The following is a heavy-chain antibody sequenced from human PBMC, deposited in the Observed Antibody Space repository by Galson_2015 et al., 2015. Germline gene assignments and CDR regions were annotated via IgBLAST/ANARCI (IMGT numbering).Heavy chain of an antibody. V-gene: IGHV3-23*01. CDR1: GFTFSIYA. J-gene: IGHJ6*02. Sequence: SLRLSCAASGFTFSIYAMSWVRQAPGKGLEWVSAIGRSGGSAYYADSVKGRFTISRDNSKNTLYLQMNSLTAEDTAVYYCANSRVSYYAMDVWGQGTAVTVSS. CDR2: IGRSGGSA. CDR3: ANSRVSYYAMDV.